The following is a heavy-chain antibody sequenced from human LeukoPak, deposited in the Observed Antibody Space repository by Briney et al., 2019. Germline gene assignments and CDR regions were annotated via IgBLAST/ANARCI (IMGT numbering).Heavy chain of an antibody. CDR3: AKGAVAGRPDNWFGP. CDR2: IYSGGST. CDR1: GFTVSSNY. J-gene: IGHJ5*02. V-gene: IGHV3-53*05. D-gene: IGHD6-19*01. Sequence: GRSLRLSCAASGFTVSSNYMSWVRQAPGKGLEWVSVIYSGGSTYYADSVKGRFTISRDNSKNTLYLQMNSLRAEDTAVYYCAKGAVAGRPDNWFGPWGQGTLVTVSS.